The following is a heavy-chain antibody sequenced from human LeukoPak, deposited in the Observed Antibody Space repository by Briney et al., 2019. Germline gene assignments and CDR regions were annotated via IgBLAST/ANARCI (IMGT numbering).Heavy chain of an antibody. V-gene: IGHV4-34*01. J-gene: IGHJ6*03. CDR2: INHSRST. Sequence: PSETLSLTCAVYGGSFSGYYWRWIRQPPGKGLEWIGEINHSRSTNYNPSLKSRVTISVDTSKNQFSLKLSSVTAADTAVYYCARFYSSGYSNYYYYYMDVWGKGTTVTVSS. CDR3: ARFYSSGYSNYYYYYMDV. D-gene: IGHD3-22*01. CDR1: GGSFSGYY.